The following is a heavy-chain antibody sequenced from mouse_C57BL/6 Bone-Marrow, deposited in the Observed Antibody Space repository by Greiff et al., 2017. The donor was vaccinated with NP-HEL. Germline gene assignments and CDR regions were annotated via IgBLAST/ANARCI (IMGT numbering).Heavy chain of an antibody. J-gene: IGHJ2*01. CDR2: FHPYNDDT. V-gene: IGHV1-47*01. CDR1: GYTFPTYS. CDR3: ARKGDCYYFDY. Sequence: QVQLKESGAELVKPGASVTMSCKASGYTFPTYSIEWMKQNHGKSLEWIGNFHPYNDDTKYNEKFKGKSTLTVAKSSSTVYLELSRLTSDDSAVYYCARKGDCYYFDYWGQGTTLTVSS.